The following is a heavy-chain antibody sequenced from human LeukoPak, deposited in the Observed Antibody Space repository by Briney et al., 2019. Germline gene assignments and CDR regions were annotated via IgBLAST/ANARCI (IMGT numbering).Heavy chain of an antibody. Sequence: SQTLSLTCTVSGGSISSGGYYWSWIRQHPGKGLEWIGYIYYSGSTYYNPSLKSRVTISVDTSKNQLSLKLSSVTAADTAVYYCARGRGVTTTYWGQGTLVTVSS. CDR2: IYYSGST. J-gene: IGHJ4*02. CDR1: GGSISSGGYY. V-gene: IGHV4-31*03. CDR3: ARGRGVTTTY. D-gene: IGHD4-17*01.